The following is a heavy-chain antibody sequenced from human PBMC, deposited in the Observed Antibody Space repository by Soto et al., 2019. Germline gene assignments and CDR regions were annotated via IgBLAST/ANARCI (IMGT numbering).Heavy chain of an antibody. CDR1: GYTFTGSY. Sequence: ASVKVSCNASGYTFTGSYMHWVRQAPGQGHEWMGWINPNIGDTNYAQKFQGRDTMTRDTSVSTAYMEVRWLRSADTAVYYCGRGGDIPRVYYYSGMDVYGQGSRGTVSS. CDR3: GRGGDIPRVYYYSGMDV. D-gene: IGHD3-9*01. J-gene: IGHJ6*02. V-gene: IGHV1-2*02. CDR2: INPNIGDT.